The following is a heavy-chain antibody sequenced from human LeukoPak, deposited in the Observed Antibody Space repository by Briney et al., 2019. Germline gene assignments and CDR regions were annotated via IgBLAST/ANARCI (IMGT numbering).Heavy chain of an antibody. V-gene: IGHV1-24*01. J-gene: IGHJ3*02. CDR1: GYTLTELS. Sequence: ASVKVSCKVSGYTLTELSMHWVRQAPGKGLEWMGGFDPEDGETIYAQKFQGRVTMTEDTSTDTAYMELSSLRSEDTDVYYCATVKTAYNWNSGAFDIWGQGTMVTVSS. CDR3: ATVKTAYNWNSGAFDI. CDR2: FDPEDGET. D-gene: IGHD1-1*01.